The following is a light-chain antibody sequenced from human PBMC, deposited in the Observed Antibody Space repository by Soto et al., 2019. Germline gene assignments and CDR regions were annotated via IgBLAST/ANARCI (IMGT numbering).Light chain of an antibody. CDR1: SSDVGAYNY. CDR2: DVS. J-gene: IGLJ2*01. V-gene: IGLV2-14*01. Sequence: QSALTQPASVSGSPGQPITISCTGSSSDVGAYNYVSWYQQHPGKAPKLMIYDVSNRPSGVSNRFSGSKSGNTASLTISGLQAEDGADYYCSSYTSISIVVFGGGTKLTVL. CDR3: SSYTSISIVV.